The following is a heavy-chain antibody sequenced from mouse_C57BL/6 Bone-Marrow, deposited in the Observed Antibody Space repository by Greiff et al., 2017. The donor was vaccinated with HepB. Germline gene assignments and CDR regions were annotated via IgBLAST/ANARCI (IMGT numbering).Heavy chain of an antibody. CDR1: GYSFTGYY. CDR3: AREEKLGTFDY. D-gene: IGHD4-1*01. Sequence: VQLQQSGPELVKPGASVKISCKASGYSFTGYYMNWVKQSPEKSLEWIGEINPSTGGTTYNQKFKAKATLTVDKSSSTAYMQLKSLTSEDSAVYYCAREEKLGTFDYWGQGTTLTVSS. CDR2: INPSTGGT. V-gene: IGHV1-42*01. J-gene: IGHJ2*01.